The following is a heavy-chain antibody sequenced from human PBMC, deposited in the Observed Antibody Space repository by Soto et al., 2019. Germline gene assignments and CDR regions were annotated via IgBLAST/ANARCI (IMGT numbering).Heavy chain of an antibody. CDR1: GGTFSSYA. Sequence: SVKVSCKASGGTFSSYAISWVRQAPGQGLEWMGGIIPIFGTANYAQKFQGRVTITADESTSTAYMELSSLRSEDTAVYYCARSPRRDKYSYGSYTFDYWVQGTLVTVSS. V-gene: IGHV1-69*13. D-gene: IGHD5-18*01. CDR3: ARSPRRDKYSYGSYTFDY. J-gene: IGHJ4*02. CDR2: IIPIFGTA.